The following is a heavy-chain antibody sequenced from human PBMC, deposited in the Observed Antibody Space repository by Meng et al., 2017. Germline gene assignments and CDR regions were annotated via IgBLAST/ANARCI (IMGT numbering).Heavy chain of an antibody. CDR1: GGSISSGGYY. CDR2: IYYSGST. V-gene: IGHV4-31*03. D-gene: IGHD3-10*01. CDR3: ASYYGSGPNWFDP. Sequence: QVELHESGPGLVKPSQTLSLTCTVSGGSISSGGYYWSCIRQHPGKGLEWIGYIYYSGSTYYNPSLKSRFTISVDTSNDQFSLKLSSVTAADTAVYYCASYYGSGPNWFDPWGQGTLVTVSS. J-gene: IGHJ5*02.